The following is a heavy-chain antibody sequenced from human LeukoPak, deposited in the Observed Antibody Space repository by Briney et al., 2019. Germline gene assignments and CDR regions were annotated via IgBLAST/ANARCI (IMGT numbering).Heavy chain of an antibody. CDR3: ARASWISNADAVW. Sequence: GGSLRLSCAASGFTFSNAWMSWVRQAPGKGLEWVGRIKSKTDGGTTDYAAPVKGRFTISRDDSRNTVYLHLNNLRVEDSAVYYCARASWISNADAVWWGQGTLVTVSS. D-gene: IGHD1-1*01. V-gene: IGHV3-15*01. CDR1: GFTFSNAW. J-gene: IGHJ4*02. CDR2: IKSKTDGGTT.